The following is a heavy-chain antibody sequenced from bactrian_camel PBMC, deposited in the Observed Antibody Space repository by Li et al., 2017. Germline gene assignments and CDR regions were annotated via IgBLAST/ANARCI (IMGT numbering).Heavy chain of an antibody. Sequence: QVQLVESGGGSVQAGGSLRLSCAAPGYRYDTYCKGWFRQAPGKAREGVAAIAGAGKSNYADSVKGRFTVSIDDAKNTLYLQMNNLKPEDTASYYCAADRALDDDCYVGSLYTDFAYWGQGTQVTVS. CDR1: GYRYDTYC. J-gene: IGHJ6*01. CDR2: IAGAGKS. D-gene: IGHD3*01. CDR3: AADRALDDDCYVGSLYTDFAY. V-gene: IGHV3S53*01.